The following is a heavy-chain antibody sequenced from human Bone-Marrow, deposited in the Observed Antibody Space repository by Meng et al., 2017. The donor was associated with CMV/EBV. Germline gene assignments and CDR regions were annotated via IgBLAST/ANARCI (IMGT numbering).Heavy chain of an antibody. D-gene: IGHD1-26*01. V-gene: IGHV3-11*04. Sequence: GESLKISCAASRFTFSDYYMSWIRQAPGKGLEWISYISNGGSVVYYADSVKGRFSISRDNAKNSLYLQMNSLRADDTALYFCARGLPAIGSFDYWGQGTLVTGSS. J-gene: IGHJ4*02. CDR3: ARGLPAIGSFDY. CDR1: RFTFSDYY. CDR2: ISNGGSVV.